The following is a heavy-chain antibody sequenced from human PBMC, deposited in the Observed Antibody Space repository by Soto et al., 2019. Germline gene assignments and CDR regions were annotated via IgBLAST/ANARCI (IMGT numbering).Heavy chain of an antibody. CDR2: INPNSGGT. CDR3: ARDQSPSSGWPGMDV. V-gene: IGHV1-2*02. CDR1: GYTFTDYD. D-gene: IGHD6-19*01. J-gene: IGHJ6*02. Sequence: QVQLVQSGAEVKKPGASVKVSCKASGYTFTDYDMHWVRQAPGQGLEWMGWINPNSGGTNYAQKFQGRVTMTRDTSIRTAYMELHRLSSDDTAVYYCARDQSPSSGWPGMDVWGQGTTVTVSS.